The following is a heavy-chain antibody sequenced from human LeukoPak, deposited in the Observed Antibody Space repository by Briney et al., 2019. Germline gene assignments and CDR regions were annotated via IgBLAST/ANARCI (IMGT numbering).Heavy chain of an antibody. Sequence: PSETLSLTCTVSGGSISSYYWSWIRQPPGKGLEWIGYIYYSGSTNYNPSLKSRVTISVDTSKNQFSLKLSSVTAADTAVYYCARDQAAAGRYFDYWGQGTLVTVSS. D-gene: IGHD6-13*01. CDR1: GGSISSYY. CDR2: IYYSGST. J-gene: IGHJ4*02. V-gene: IGHV4-59*01. CDR3: ARDQAAAGRYFDY.